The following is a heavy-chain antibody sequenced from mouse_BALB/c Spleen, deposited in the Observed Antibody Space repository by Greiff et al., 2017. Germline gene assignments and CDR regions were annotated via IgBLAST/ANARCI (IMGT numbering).Heavy chain of an antibody. V-gene: IGHV5-4*02. Sequence: DVKLQESGGGLVKPGGSLKLSCAASGFTFSDYYMYWVRQTPEKRLEWVATISDGGSYTYYPDSVKGRFTISRDNAKNNLYLQMSSLKSEDTAMYYCARDGGEAFAYWGQGTLVTVSA. CDR2: ISDGGSYT. CDR3: ARDGGEAFAY. J-gene: IGHJ3*01. CDR1: GFTFSDYY.